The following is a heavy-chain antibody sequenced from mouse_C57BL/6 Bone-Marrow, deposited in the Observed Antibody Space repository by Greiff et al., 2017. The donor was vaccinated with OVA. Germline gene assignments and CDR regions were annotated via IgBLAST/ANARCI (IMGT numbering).Heavy chain of an antibody. CDR1: GFPITSGYY. CDR2: ITHSGET. J-gene: IGHJ2*01. CDR3: AGATYDGYFSFDY. Sequence: VKLQESGPGLVKPSQSLFLTCSITGFPITSGYYWIWIRKSPGKPLEWMGYITHSGETFYNPSLQSPISITRETSKNQFFLQLNSMTTEDTAMYYCAGATYDGYFSFDYWGQGTTLTVSS. V-gene: IGHV12-3*01. D-gene: IGHD2-3*01.